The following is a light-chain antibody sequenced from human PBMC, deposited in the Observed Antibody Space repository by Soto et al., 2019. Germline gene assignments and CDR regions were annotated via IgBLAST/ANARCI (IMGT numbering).Light chain of an antibody. Sequence: QSALAQPPSVSGAPGQKVTISCTGSSSNIGAGYDLHWYQQLPGTAPKLLLYGNINRPSGAPDRFSGSKSGTSASLAITGLQAEDEADYYCQSYDTSLSAYVFGTGTKVTVL. CDR3: QSYDTSLSAYV. CDR2: GNI. V-gene: IGLV1-40*01. J-gene: IGLJ1*01. CDR1: SSNIGAGYD.